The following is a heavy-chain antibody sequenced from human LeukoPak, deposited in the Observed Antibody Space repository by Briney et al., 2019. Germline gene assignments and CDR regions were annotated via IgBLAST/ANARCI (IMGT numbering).Heavy chain of an antibody. J-gene: IGHJ4*02. CDR2: IKQDGSER. CDR1: GVTFSSHW. D-gene: IGHD1-26*01. V-gene: IGHV3-7*03. Sequence: GGSLRFSCVVSGVTFSSHWMSWVRQAPGKGLEWVANIKQDGSERYYVDSVKGRFTISRDNAKNSVFLQMNSLRAEDTAVYYCARDPNLYSGTYDTYWGQGTLVTVSS. CDR3: ARDPNLYSGTYDTY.